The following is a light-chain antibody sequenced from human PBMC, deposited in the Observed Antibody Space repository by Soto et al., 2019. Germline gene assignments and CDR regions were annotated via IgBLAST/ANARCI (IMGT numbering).Light chain of an antibody. V-gene: IGLV1-44*01. J-gene: IGLJ1*01. CDR2: NNN. CDR1: SSNIGSGT. CDR3: ASWDDSLNGLYV. Sequence: QSVLTQPPSVSGTPEQRVTIPCSGSSSNIGSGTVNWYQQLPGTAPKLLIYNNNQWPSGVPDRFSGSKSGTSGSLAISGLQSEDEADYYCASWDDSLNGLYVFGTGTKVTVL.